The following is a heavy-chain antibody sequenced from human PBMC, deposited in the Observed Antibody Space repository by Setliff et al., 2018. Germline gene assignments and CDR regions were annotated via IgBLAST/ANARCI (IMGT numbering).Heavy chain of an antibody. Sequence: GGSLRLSCAASGFTFSSYNMDWVRQAPGKGLEWVSYINSTSSTIFYADSVKGRFTISRDNAKNSLYLQMNGLRAEDTAVYYCVRVYVYSYGFDSWGQGTQVTVSS. CDR3: VRVYVYSYGFDS. V-gene: IGHV3-48*01. J-gene: IGHJ4*02. CDR2: INSTSSTI. D-gene: IGHD5-18*01. CDR1: GFTFSSYN.